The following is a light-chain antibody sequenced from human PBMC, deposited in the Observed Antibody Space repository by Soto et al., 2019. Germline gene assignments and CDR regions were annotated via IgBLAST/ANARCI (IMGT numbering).Light chain of an antibody. Sequence: AIQITQSPSSLSGYVGSRGTITSRSSQGIRNDLGWYQQKPGKAPKLLIYATSNLQGGVPSRFSGSGSGTDFTLAISSLQTEDFATYYCLQDNSCPLTFGGGTKVEIK. CDR1: QGIRND. CDR3: LQDNSCPLT. CDR2: ATS. J-gene: IGKJ4*01. V-gene: IGKV1-6*01.